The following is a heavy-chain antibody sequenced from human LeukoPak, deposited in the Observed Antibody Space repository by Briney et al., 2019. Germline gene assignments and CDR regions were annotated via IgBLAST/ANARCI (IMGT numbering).Heavy chain of an antibody. V-gene: IGHV1-2*04. CDR3: ARGRGQLYYSLRDPAHGMDV. D-gene: IGHD1-26*01. CDR2: INLNNGGT. CDR1: GYTFTAYY. Sequence: ASMKVSCKASGYTFTAYYMHWVRQAPGQGLEWMGWINLNNGGTNYAQKFQGWVTMTRDTSISTAYMELSRLRSDDTAVYYCARGRGQLYYSLRDPAHGMDVWGQGTTVTVSS. J-gene: IGHJ6*02.